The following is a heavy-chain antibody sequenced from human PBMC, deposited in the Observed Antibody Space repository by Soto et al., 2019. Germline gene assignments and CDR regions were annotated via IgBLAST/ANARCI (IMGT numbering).Heavy chain of an antibody. CDR2: IYYSGST. V-gene: IGHV4-39*01. D-gene: IGHD5-12*01. J-gene: IGHJ6*02. CDR3: ATSGARDGYNYYYYYGMDV. Sequence: LSLTCTVSGGSISSISYYWGWIRQPPGKGLEWIGSIYYSGSTYYNPSLKSRVTIPVDTSKNQFSLKLSSVTAADTAVYYCATSGARDGYNYYYYYGMDVWGQGTTVTVSS. CDR1: GGSISSISYY.